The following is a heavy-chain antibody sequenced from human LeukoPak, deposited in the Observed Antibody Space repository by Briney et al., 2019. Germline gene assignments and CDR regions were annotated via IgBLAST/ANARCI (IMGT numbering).Heavy chain of an antibody. CDR1: GGSIRMFF. Sequence: PSETLSLTCSVSGGSIRMFFGSWIRQPAGKGLEWLGRIYADGSAHYTPSLKSRMSMSLDTSTSQVSLKLTSVTAADTAVYFCATYIVGASSDGFDVWGRGTTVIVSS. CDR3: ATYIVGASSDGFDV. V-gene: IGHV4-4*07. CDR2: IYADGSA. D-gene: IGHD2-15*01. J-gene: IGHJ3*01.